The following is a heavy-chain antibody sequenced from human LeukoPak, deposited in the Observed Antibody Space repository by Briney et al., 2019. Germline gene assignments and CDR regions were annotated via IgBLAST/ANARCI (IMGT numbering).Heavy chain of an antibody. Sequence: GRSLRLSCAASGFTFSSYAMHWVRQAPGKGLGWVAVISYDGSNKYYADSVKGRFTISRDNSKNTLYLQMNSLRAEDTAVYYCARGSLWLQLDYWGQGTLVTVSS. CDR1: GFTFSSYA. J-gene: IGHJ4*02. CDR3: ARGSLWLQLDY. D-gene: IGHD5-24*01. V-gene: IGHV3-30-3*01. CDR2: ISYDGSNK.